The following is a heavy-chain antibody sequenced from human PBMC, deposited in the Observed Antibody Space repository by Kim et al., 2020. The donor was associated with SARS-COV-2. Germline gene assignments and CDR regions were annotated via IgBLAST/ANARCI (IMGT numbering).Heavy chain of an antibody. V-gene: IGHV4-38-2*02. D-gene: IGHD3-22*01. CDR1: GHPITSAYC. CDR3: TSKYYYDSGGYYYADC. CDR2: IFETGAT. Sequence: SETLSLTCTVSGHPITSAYCWGWIRQSPGKGLEWIWSIFETGATYYNPSLNSLVTLSIDTSKDQFFLRMNSVTAADTALYYCTSKYYYDSGGYYYADCWGQGTLVTV. J-gene: IGHJ4*02.